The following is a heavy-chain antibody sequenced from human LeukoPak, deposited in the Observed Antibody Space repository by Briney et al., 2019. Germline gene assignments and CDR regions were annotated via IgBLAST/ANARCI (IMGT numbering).Heavy chain of an antibody. D-gene: IGHD1-26*01. J-gene: IGHJ6*02. V-gene: IGHV4-4*07. CDR3: ARESAYSGSYYRYYYYGMDV. CDR1: GGSISSYY. CDR2: IYTSRST. Sequence: PSETLSLTCTVSGGSISSYYWSWIRQPAGKGLEWIGRIYTSRSTNYNPSLKSRVTMSVDTSKNQFSLKLSSVTAADTAVYYCARESAYSGSYYRYYYYGMDVWGQGTTVTVSS.